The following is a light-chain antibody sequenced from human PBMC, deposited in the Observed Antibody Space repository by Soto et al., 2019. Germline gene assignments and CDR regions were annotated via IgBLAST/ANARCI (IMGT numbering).Light chain of an antibody. CDR1: QSVSSSY. J-gene: IGKJ4*01. CDR3: HQYGSSP. Sequence: ESGLMQSPGTMSLSPGERATLSCRASQSVSSSYLAWYQQKPGQAPRLLIYGASSRATGIPDRFSGSGSGTDFTLTISRLEPEDFAVYYCHQYGSSPFGGGTEVEIK. V-gene: IGKV3-20*01. CDR2: GAS.